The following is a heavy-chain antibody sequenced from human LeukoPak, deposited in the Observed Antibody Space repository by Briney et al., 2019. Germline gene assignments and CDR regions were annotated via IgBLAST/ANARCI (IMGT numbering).Heavy chain of an antibody. CDR3: VTSPTKGY. Sequence: GGSLRLSCAASGFTFNSYSMNWVRQAPGEGLEWVSSISSSTKYIYYADSLKGRFTISRDNAKNSLYLQMNSLRAEDTAVYYCVTSPTKGYWGQGTLVTVSS. D-gene: IGHD2/OR15-2a*01. CDR1: GFTFNSYS. J-gene: IGHJ4*02. V-gene: IGHV3-21*01. CDR2: ISSSTKYI.